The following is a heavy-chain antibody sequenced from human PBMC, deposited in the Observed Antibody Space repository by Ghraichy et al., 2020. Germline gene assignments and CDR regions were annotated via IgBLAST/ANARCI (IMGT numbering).Heavy chain of an antibody. D-gene: IGHD3-9*01. J-gene: IGHJ5*02. Sequence: SETLSLTCTVSGGSISSSSYYWGWIRQPPGKGLEWIGSIYYSGSTYYNPSLKSRVTISVDTSKNQFSLKLSSVTAADTAVYYCARVVYDILTGYYPPGGWFDPWGQGTLVTVSS. CDR1: GGSISSSSYY. CDR3: ARVVYDILTGYYPPGGWFDP. V-gene: IGHV4-39*01. CDR2: IYYSGST.